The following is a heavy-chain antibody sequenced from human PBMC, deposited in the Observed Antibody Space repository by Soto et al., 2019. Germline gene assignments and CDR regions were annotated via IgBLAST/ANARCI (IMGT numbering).Heavy chain of an antibody. CDR1: GFDFTNSW. D-gene: IGHD5-18*01. V-gene: IGHV3-74*01. Sequence: EVQLVESGGGLVQPGGSLRLSCAASGFDFTNSWMHWVRQAPGKGLVWVSHVNSDGSITTYADSVKGRFTISRDNAKNTVYVQMNSLRVEDTAVYYCTRDPRYSSAVWGQGTLVTVSS. J-gene: IGHJ4*02. CDR2: VNSDGSIT. CDR3: TRDPRYSSAV.